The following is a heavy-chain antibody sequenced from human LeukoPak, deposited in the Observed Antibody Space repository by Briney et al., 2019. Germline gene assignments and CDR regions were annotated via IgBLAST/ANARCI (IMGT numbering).Heavy chain of an antibody. CDR3: ARSQHWGYDY. CDR2: TYYRSKWYN. J-gene: IGHJ4*02. D-gene: IGHD7-27*01. V-gene: IGHV6-1*01. CDR1: GDSVSSNTVG. Sequence: SQTLSLTCAISGDSVSSNTVGWHWIRQSPSRGLEWLGRTYYRSKWYNDYATSVKGRITINSGTSKNQFSLQLNSVTPEDTAVYYCARSQHWGYDYWGQGTLVTVSS.